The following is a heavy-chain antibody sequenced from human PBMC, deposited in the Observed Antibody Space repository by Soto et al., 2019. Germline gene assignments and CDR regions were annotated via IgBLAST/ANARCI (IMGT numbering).Heavy chain of an antibody. V-gene: IGHV3-30-3*01. CDR2: ISYDGSNK. CDR1: GFTFSSYA. J-gene: IGHJ6*02. D-gene: IGHD3-10*01. CDR3: ARIVQKDGSLLSNYYYGMDV. Sequence: SLRLSCAASGFTFSSYAMHWVRQAPGKGLEWVAVISYDGSNKYYADSVKGRFTISRDNSKNTLYLQMNSLRAEDTAVYYCARIVQKDGSLLSNYYYGMDVWGQGTTVTVSS.